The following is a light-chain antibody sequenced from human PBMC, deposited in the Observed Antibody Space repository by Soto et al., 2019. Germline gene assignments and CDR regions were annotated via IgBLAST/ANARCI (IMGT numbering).Light chain of an antibody. CDR1: SSDVGSYNL. V-gene: IGLV2-23*02. CDR2: EVS. CDR3: CSYAGSSTGV. Sequence: QSVLTQPASGSGSPGQSITISCTGTSSDVGSYNLVSWYQQHPGKAPKVMIYEVSQRPSGVSNRISGSKSGNTASLTISGLQAEDEADYYCCSYAGSSTGVFGGGTQLTVL. J-gene: IGLJ3*02.